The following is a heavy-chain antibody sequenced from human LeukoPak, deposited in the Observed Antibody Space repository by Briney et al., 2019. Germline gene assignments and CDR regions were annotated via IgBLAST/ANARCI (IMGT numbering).Heavy chain of an antibody. V-gene: IGHV3-74*01. J-gene: IGHJ3*01. D-gene: IGHD1-14*01. Sequence: GGSLRLSCAASGFTFGNSWVHWVRQAPGKGLVWVTLINADGSTTSYADSVKGRFTISRDNARNTLSLEMNSLTIEDTAVYYCIVVVEPPDSDGFDVWGQGTMITVSS. CDR3: IVVVEPPDSDGFDV. CDR1: GFTFGNSW. CDR2: INADGSTT.